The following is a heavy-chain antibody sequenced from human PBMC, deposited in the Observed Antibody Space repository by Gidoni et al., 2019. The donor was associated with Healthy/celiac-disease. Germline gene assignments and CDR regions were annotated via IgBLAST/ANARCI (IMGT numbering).Heavy chain of an antibody. D-gene: IGHD5-18*01. Sequence: EVQPVESGGGLVQPGGSLRLSCAASGFTFSSYSMNWVRQAPGKGLEWVSYISSSSSTIYYADSVKGRFTISRDNAKNSLYLQMNSLRDEDTAVYYCARDRTAMVIYYGMDVWGQGTTVTVSS. CDR3: ARDRTAMVIYYGMDV. J-gene: IGHJ6*02. CDR2: ISSSSSTI. V-gene: IGHV3-48*02. CDR1: GFTFSSYS.